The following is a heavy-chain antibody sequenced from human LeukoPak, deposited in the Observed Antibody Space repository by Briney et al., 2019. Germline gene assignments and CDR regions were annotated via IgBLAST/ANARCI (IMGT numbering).Heavy chain of an antibody. J-gene: IGHJ4*02. CDR2: ISAYNGNT. CDR3: ARGGSFYGFWSGYYYGFDY. Sequence: GASVKVSCKASGYTFTSYGISWVRQAPGQGLEWMGWISAYNGNTNYAQKLQGRVTMTTDTSTSTAYMELRSLRSDDTAVYYCARGGSFYGFWSGYYYGFDYWGQGTLVTVSS. V-gene: IGHV1-18*01. CDR1: GYTFTSYG. D-gene: IGHD3-3*01.